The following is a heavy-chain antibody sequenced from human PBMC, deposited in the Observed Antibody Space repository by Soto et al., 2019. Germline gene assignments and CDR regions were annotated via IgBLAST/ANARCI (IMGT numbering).Heavy chain of an antibody. D-gene: IGHD3-9*01. CDR2: ISAYNGNT. V-gene: IGHV1-18*01. J-gene: IGHJ4*02. CDR3: ARGQYHDIPYLFDY. CDR1: GYTFTSYG. Sequence: QVQLVQSGAEVKKPGASLKVSCKASGYTFTSYGINWVRQAPGQGLEWMGWISAYNGNTNYAQNFQGRVTMTTDTPTSAAYMELRSLTSDDTAVYYCARGQYHDIPYLFDYWGQGTLVTVSS.